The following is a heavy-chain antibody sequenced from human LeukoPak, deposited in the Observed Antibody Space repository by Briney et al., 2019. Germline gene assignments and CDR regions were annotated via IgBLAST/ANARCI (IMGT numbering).Heavy chain of an antibody. V-gene: IGHV4-59*01. J-gene: IGHJ2*01. CDR3: ARDYGDIPPDWYYDL. CDR2: IYYTGST. Sequence: SGPTLVKPSETLSLTCTVSGGSISSSYWSWIRQPPGKGPEWIGYIYYTGSTTYNPSLKSRVTISVDTSKNQFSLKLRSVTAADTAVYYCARDYGDIPPDWYYDLWGRGTLVTVSS. CDR1: GGSISSSY. D-gene: IGHD4-17*01.